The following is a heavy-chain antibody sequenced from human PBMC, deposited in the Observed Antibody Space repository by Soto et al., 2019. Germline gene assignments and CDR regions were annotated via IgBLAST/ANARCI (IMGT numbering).Heavy chain of an antibody. J-gene: IGHJ3*02. D-gene: IGHD3-22*01. CDR2: IIPIFGTA. Sequence: QVQLVQSGAEVKKPGSSVKVSCKASGGTFSSYAISWVRQAPGQGLEWMGGIIPIFGTANYAQKFHGRVTITADESTSTAYMELSSLRSEDTAVYYCARWYYYDSSGYYRDAFDIWGQGTMVTVSS. CDR3: ARWYYYDSSGYYRDAFDI. V-gene: IGHV1-69*12. CDR1: GGTFSSYA.